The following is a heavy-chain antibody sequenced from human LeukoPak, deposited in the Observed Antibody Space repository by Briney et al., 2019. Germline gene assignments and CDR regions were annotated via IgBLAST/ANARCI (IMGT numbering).Heavy chain of an antibody. CDR1: GYTFTNYA. CDR3: ARGYYDSSAYYSADY. D-gene: IGHD3-22*01. CDR2: INAGNGNT. Sequence: ASVKVSCKASGYTFTNYAMHWVRQAPGQRLEWMGWINAGNGNTKYSQEFQGRVTMTRDTSISTAYMELTRLRSDDTAVYYCARGYYDSSAYYSADYWGQGTLVTVSS. J-gene: IGHJ4*02. V-gene: IGHV1-3*01.